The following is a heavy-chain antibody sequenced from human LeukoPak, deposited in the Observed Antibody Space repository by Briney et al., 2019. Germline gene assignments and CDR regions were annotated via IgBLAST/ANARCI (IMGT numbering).Heavy chain of an antibody. Sequence: EGSVRLSCAASGFTFSRNAMSWVRQAPGKGLEWVSAIGPIDGGTYYVDSVEGRFTISRDSSKNTLYLQMNSLTAEDTAVYYCAKDILRWSFDYWGQGTLVTVSS. V-gene: IGHV3-23*01. CDR3: AKDILRWSFDY. CDR1: GFTFSRNA. J-gene: IGHJ4*02. D-gene: IGHD4-23*01. CDR2: IGPIDGGT.